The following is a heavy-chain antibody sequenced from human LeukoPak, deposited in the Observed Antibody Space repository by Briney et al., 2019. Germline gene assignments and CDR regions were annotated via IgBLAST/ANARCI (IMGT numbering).Heavy chain of an antibody. CDR1: GGTFSSYA. CDR3: ARDPPNWGNQIRDYYYYGMDV. D-gene: IGHD7-27*01. J-gene: IGHJ6*02. CDR2: IIPILGIA. Sequence: SVKVSCKASGGTFSSYAISWVRQAPGQGLEWMGRIIPILGIANYAQKFQGRVTITADKSTSTAYMELSSLRSEDTAVYYCARDPPNWGNQIRDYYYYGMDVWGQGTTVTVSS. V-gene: IGHV1-69*04.